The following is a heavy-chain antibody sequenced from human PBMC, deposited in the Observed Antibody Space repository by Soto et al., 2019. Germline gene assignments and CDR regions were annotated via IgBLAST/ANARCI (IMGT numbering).Heavy chain of an antibody. CDR2: ISSSSSYI. D-gene: IGHD6-13*01. V-gene: IGHV3-21*01. Sequence: GGSLRLSCAASGFTFSSYSMNWVRQAPGKGLEWVSSISSSSSYIYYADSVKGRFTISRDNAKNSLYLQMNSLRAEDTAVYYCARDAGIAAALGGYYYGMDVWGQGTTVTVSS. CDR1: GFTFSSYS. CDR3: ARDAGIAAALGGYYYGMDV. J-gene: IGHJ6*02.